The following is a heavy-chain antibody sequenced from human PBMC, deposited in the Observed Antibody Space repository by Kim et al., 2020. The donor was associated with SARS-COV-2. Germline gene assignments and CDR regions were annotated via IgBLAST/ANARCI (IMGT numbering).Heavy chain of an antibody. CDR2: ISGSGGST. J-gene: IGHJ5*02. V-gene: IGHV3-23*01. Sequence: GGSLRLSCAASGFTFSSYAMSWVRQAPGKGLEWVSAISGSGGSTYYADSVTGRFTISRDNSKNTLYLQMNSLSAEDTAVYYCAKVVFSGSGSYGLVNWFDPWGQGTLVTVSS. CDR1: GFTFSSYA. D-gene: IGHD3-10*01. CDR3: AKVVFSGSGSYGLVNWFDP.